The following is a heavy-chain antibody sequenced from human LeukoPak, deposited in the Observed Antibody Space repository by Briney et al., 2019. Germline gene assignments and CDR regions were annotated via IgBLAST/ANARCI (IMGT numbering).Heavy chain of an antibody. CDR3: ASPTGIAVAGRGAFDI. CDR2: IYHSGST. J-gene: IGHJ3*02. V-gene: IGHV4-38-2*02. D-gene: IGHD6-19*01. CDR1: GYSISSGYY. Sequence: SETLSLTCTVSGYSISSGYYWGWIRQPPGKGLEWIGSIYHSGSTYYNPSLKSRVTISVDTSKNQFSLKLSSVTAADTAVYYCASPTGIAVAGRGAFDIWGQGTMVTVSS.